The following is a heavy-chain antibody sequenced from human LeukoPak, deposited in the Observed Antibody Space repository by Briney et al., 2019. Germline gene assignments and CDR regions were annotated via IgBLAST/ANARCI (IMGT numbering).Heavy chain of an antibody. CDR1: GYMFTSHG. Sequence: ASVKVSCKSSGYMFTSHGIHWLRQAPGQGLEWMGWSSAQNGNTNYMQQFLGRVTMTRDTSASTAYMELRSLKSDDTAVYYCARESNGGYGFDYWGQGTLVTVSS. CDR2: SSAQNGNT. D-gene: IGHD5-12*01. V-gene: IGHV1-18*01. J-gene: IGHJ4*02. CDR3: ARESNGGYGFDY.